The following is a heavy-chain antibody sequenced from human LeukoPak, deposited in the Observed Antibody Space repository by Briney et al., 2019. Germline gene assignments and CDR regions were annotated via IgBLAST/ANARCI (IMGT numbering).Heavy chain of an antibody. D-gene: IGHD6-13*01. CDR1: GFTFSSYS. CDR3: AREASSSWASRLAFDI. J-gene: IGHJ3*02. Sequence: GGSLRLSCAASGFTFSSYSMNWVRQAPGKGLEWVSSISYSSSYIYYSDSVKGRITISRDNAKNSLYLQMNSLRAEDTAVYYCAREASSSWASRLAFDIWGQGTMVTVSS. CDR2: ISYSSSYI. V-gene: IGHV3-21*01.